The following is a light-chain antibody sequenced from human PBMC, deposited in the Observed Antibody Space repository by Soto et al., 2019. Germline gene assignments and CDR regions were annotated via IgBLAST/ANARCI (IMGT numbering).Light chain of an antibody. Sequence: DIQMTQSPSSLSASVGDRVTITCRASQTISRYLNWYQQKPGKAPKILMYAAANLQSGVPSRFSGGGSGTDFNLTISSLHPGDSATYYCQPSYSTRYTFGQGTKLEIK. CDR1: QTISRY. CDR2: AAA. CDR3: QPSYSTRYT. V-gene: IGKV1-39*01. J-gene: IGKJ2*01.